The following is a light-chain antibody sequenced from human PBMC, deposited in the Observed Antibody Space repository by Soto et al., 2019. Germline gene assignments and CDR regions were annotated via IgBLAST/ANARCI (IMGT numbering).Light chain of an antibody. CDR3: QQSYTHQWT. CDR2: GAS. Sequence: DIQMTQSPSSLSASVGDRVTISCRASQYISTYLNWYQQKGGKAPKLLIYGASTLQSGVPSRFSGSGSGTDFTLTNTILQPEDFATYYCQQSYTHQWTFGQGTKVEIK. J-gene: IGKJ1*01. V-gene: IGKV1-39*01. CDR1: QYISTY.